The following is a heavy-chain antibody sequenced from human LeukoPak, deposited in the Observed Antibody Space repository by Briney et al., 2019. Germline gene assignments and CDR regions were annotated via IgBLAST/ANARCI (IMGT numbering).Heavy chain of an antibody. D-gene: IGHD3-22*01. J-gene: IGHJ4*02. Sequence: SGPALVKPTQTLTLTCTFSGFSLSPSGMCVSWIRQPPGKALEWLARIDWDDDKYYSTSLKTRLTISKDTSKNQVVLTMTNIDPVETATYYCARLSYYDSSGYSPWLDYWGQGTLVTVSS. CDR1: GFSLSPSGMC. V-gene: IGHV2-70*11. CDR3: ARLSYYDSSGYSPWLDY. CDR2: IDWDDDK.